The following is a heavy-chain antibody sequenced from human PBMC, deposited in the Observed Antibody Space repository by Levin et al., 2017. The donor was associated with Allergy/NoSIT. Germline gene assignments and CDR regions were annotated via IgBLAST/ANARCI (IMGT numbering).Heavy chain of an antibody. CDR2: IYSGGST. D-gene: IGHD3-10*01. CDR1: GFTVSSNY. Sequence: ASVKVSCAASGFTVSSNYMSWVRQAPGKGLEWVSVIYSGGSTYYADSVKGRFTISRDNSKNTLYLQMNSLRAEDTAVYYCARSMAVLLWFGEKDYFDYWGQGTLVTVSS. V-gene: IGHV3-66*02. CDR3: ARSMAVLLWFGEKDYFDY. J-gene: IGHJ4*02.